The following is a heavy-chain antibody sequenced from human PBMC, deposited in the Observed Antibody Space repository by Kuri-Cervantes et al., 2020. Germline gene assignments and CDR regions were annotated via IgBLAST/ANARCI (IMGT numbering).Heavy chain of an antibody. J-gene: IGHJ4*02. CDR2: ISSSSSYI. CDR1: GFTFSDYY. D-gene: IGHD3-22*01. V-gene: IGHV3-21*01. CDR3: ARFTYYYDSSGSRFDY. Sequence: ETLSLTCAASGFTFSDYYMNWVRQAPGKGLEWVSSISSSSSYIYYADSVKGRFTISRDNAKNSLYLQMNSLRAEDTAVYYCARFTYYYDSSGSRFDYWGQGTLVTVSS.